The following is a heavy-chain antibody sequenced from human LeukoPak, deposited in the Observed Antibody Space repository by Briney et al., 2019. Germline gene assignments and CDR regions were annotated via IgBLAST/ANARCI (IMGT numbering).Heavy chain of an antibody. CDR3: ATGGRVVPAPSF. J-gene: IGHJ4*02. V-gene: IGHV3-11*01. CDR2: ISSGDGTI. Sequence: PGGSLRLSCAASGFTFSDHYMSWIRQAPGKGLEWVSYISSGDGTIYYADSVKGRFTISRDNAKNSLYLQMNSLRAEDTAVYYCATGGRVVPAPSFGGQGTLVTVSS. CDR1: GFTFSDHY. D-gene: IGHD2-2*01.